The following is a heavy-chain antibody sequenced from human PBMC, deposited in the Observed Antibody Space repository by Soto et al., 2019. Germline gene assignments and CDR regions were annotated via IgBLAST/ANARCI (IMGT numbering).Heavy chain of an antibody. CDR3: ARDGGVWDYGDPPLEY. V-gene: IGHV3-30-3*01. D-gene: IGHD4-17*01. CDR1: GFSLRTFA. CDR2: VSSDGTKE. Sequence: QVQVVESGGGVVQPGKSLRLSCAASGFSLRTFAMHWVRQAPGKGLELVAYVSSDGTKEYYADSVKGRLTISRDNSKEALFLQMNSLRADDTAVYYGARDGGVWDYGDPPLEYWGQGTLVTVCS. J-gene: IGHJ4*02.